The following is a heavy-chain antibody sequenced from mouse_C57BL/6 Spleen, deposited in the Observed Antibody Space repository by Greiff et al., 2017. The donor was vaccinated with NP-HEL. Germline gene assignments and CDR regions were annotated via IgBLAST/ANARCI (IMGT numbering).Heavy chain of an antibody. CDR1: GYTFTDYN. CDR3: ARGLRRGDYYAMDY. J-gene: IGHJ4*01. Sequence: EVKLMESGPELVKPGASVKIPCKASGYTFTDYNMDWVKQSHGKSLEWIGDINPNNGGTIYNQKFKGKATLTVDKSSSTAYMELRSLTSEDTAVYYCARGLRRGDYYAMDYWGQGTSVTVSS. D-gene: IGHD2-2*01. V-gene: IGHV1-18*01. CDR2: INPNNGGT.